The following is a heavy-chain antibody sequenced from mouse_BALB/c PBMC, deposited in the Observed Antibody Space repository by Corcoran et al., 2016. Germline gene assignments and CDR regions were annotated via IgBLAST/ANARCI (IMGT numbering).Heavy chain of an antibody. V-gene: IGHV1-26*01. CDR2: INPNNGGT. CDR3: ARDADWGFDY. CDR1: GYTFTDYN. Sequence: EVQLQQSGPELVKPGASVKMSCKASGYTFTDYNMQWVKQSHGKSLEWIGDINPNNGGTSYNQKFKGKATLTVDKSSSTAYMQLHSLTSEDSAVYYCARDADWGFDYWGAGTTLTVSS. J-gene: IGHJ1*01.